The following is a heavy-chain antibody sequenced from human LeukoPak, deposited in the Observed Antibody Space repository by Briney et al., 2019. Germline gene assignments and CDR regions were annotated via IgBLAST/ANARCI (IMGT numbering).Heavy chain of an antibody. Sequence: GGSLRLSCAASGFTFSSYSMNWVRQAPGKGLEWVSSISSSSSYIYYADSVKGRFTISRDNAKNSLYLQMNSLRAEDTAVYYCARDGRGFGELNWFDPWGQGTLVTVSS. CDR1: GFTFSSYS. CDR3: ARDGRGFGELNWFDP. D-gene: IGHD3-10*01. J-gene: IGHJ5*02. CDR2: ISSSSSYI. V-gene: IGHV3-21*01.